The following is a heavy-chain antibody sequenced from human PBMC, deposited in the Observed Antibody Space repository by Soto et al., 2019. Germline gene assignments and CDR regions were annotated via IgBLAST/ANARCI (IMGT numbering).Heavy chain of an antibody. Sequence: EVQLVESGGGLVQPGGSLRLSCAASGFTFSSYWMHWVRQAPGKGLVWVSRINSDGSSTSYADSVKGRFTISRDNAKNWVDVRMNSLRAEDTAVYYCVRTSLVVAAATREDYWGQGTLVTVSS. CDR3: VRTSLVVAAATREDY. CDR1: GFTFSSYW. D-gene: IGHD2-15*01. V-gene: IGHV3-74*01. J-gene: IGHJ4*02. CDR2: INSDGSST.